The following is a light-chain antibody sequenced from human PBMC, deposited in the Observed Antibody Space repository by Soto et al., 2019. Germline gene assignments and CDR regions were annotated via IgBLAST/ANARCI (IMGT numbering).Light chain of an antibody. CDR3: QQYYSTPPT. J-gene: IGKJ1*01. CDR2: WAS. V-gene: IGKV4-1*01. Sequence: DIVMTQSPDSLAVSLGERATINCKSSQSVLYSSNNKNYLAWYQQKPGQPPQLLIYWASSRESGVPDRFSGSGSGTDFTLTVSSLQAQEVAVYYCQQYYSTPPTFGQGTKVEI. CDR1: QSVLYSSNNKNY.